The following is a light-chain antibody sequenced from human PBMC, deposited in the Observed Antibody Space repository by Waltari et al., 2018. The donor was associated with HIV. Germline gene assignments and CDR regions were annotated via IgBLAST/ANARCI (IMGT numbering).Light chain of an antibody. V-gene: IGLV8-61*01. CDR3: VLYMGNGISI. Sequence: QTVVTQEPSFSVSPGGTVTLTCALSSGSVSPNYYPSWYQQTPGQAPRTLIYNANTLSFGVPDRFSGSILGNKATLTIAGAQADDDSDYYCVLYMGNGISIFGGGTKVTVL. CDR1: SGSVSPNYY. CDR2: NAN. J-gene: IGLJ2*01.